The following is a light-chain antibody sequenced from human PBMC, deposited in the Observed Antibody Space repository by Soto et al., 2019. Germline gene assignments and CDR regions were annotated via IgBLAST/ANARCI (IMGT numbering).Light chain of an antibody. CDR3: SSYASSSTPVI. V-gene: IGLV3-21*02. J-gene: IGLJ2*01. CDR1: NIGSKS. CDR2: DDS. Sequence: SYELTQPPSVSVAPGQTARITCGGTNIGSKSVHWYQQKPGQAPVLVVYDDSDRPSGIPERFSGSKSGNTASLTISGLQAEDEADYYCSSYASSSTPVIFGGGTKLTVL.